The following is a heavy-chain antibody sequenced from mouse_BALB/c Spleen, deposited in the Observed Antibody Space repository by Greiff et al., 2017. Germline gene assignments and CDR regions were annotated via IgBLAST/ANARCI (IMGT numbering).Heavy chain of an antibody. D-gene: IGHD1-2*01. Sequence: QVQLQQPGAELVKPGASVKLSCKASGYTFTSYWMHWVKQRPGQGLEWIGEINPSNGRTNYNEKFKSKATLTVDKSSSTAYMQLSSLTSEDSAVYYCAPPFHYYGLGWGQGTLVTVSA. CDR3: APPFHYYGLG. CDR2: INPSNGRT. V-gene: IGHV1S81*02. J-gene: IGHJ3*01. CDR1: GYTFTSYW.